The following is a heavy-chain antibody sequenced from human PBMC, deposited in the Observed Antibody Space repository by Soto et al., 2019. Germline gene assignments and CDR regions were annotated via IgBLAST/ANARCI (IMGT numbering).Heavy chain of an antibody. D-gene: IGHD3-3*01. CDR1: GYTFTSYA. Sequence: ASVKVSCKASGYTFTSYAMHWVRQAPGQRLEWMGWINAGNGNTKYSQKFQGRVTITRDTSASTAYMELSSLRSEDTAVYYCARGWSGYYTPGDYYYGMDVWGQGTTVTVSS. CDR3: ARGWSGYYTPGDYYYGMDV. V-gene: IGHV1-3*01. J-gene: IGHJ6*02. CDR2: INAGNGNT.